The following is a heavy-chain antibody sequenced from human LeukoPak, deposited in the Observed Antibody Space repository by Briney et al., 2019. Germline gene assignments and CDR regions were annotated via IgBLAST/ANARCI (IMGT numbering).Heavy chain of an antibody. D-gene: IGHD4-17*01. Sequence: SEALSLTCTVSGGSISTFYWSWIRQPAGKGLEWIGRIFTSGSTNYNPSLKSRVTMSVDTSKNQFSLKLTSVTAADTAVYYCARVRGATVTTGDYYYYYMDVWGEGTTVTISS. CDR1: GGSISTFY. CDR3: ARVRGATVTTGDYYYYYMDV. J-gene: IGHJ6*03. CDR2: IFTSGST. V-gene: IGHV4-4*07.